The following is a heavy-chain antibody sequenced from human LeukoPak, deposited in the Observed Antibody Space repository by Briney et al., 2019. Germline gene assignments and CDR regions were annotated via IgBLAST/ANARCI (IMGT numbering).Heavy chain of an antibody. Sequence: GASVKVSCKAFGYTFTSYYMHWVRQAPGQGLEWMGIINPSGGSTSYAQKFQGRVTMTRDMSTSTVYMELSSLRSEDTAVYYCARDGSLGGSSWFGFDYWGQGTLVTVSS. CDR1: GYTFTSYY. J-gene: IGHJ4*02. D-gene: IGHD6-13*01. CDR3: ARDGSLGGSSWFGFDY. V-gene: IGHV1-46*01. CDR2: INPSGGST.